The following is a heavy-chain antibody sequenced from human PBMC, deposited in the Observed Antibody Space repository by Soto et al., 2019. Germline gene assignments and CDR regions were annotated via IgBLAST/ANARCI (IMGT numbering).Heavy chain of an antibody. D-gene: IGHD3-10*01. V-gene: IGHV4-59*01. CDR1: GGSISSYY. Sequence: SETLSLTCTVSGGSISSYYWSWIRQPPGKGLEWIGYIYYSGSTNYNPSLKSRVTISVDTSKNQFSLKLSSVTAADTAVYYCARAGDYYGSGSSLNFDYWGQGTLVTVSS. CDR3: ARAGDYYGSGSSLNFDY. J-gene: IGHJ4*02. CDR2: IYYSGST.